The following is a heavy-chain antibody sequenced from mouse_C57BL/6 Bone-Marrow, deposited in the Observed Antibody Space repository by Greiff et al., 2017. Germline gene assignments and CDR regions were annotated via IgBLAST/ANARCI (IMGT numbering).Heavy chain of an antibody. D-gene: IGHD2-3*01. CDR1: GYTFTSYW. J-gene: IGHJ1*03. Sequence: VQLQQPGAELVMPGASVKLSCKASGYTFTSYWMHWVKQRPGQGLEWIGEIDPSDSYTNYNQKVKGKSTLTVDKSYSTAYMQLSSLTSEDSAVYYCAREDDGYHWYFDVWGTGTTVTVSS. V-gene: IGHV1-69*01. CDR2: IDPSDSYT. CDR3: AREDDGYHWYFDV.